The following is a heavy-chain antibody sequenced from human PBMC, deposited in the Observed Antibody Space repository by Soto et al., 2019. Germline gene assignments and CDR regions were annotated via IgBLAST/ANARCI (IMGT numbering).Heavy chain of an antibody. Sequence: GGSLRLSCAASGFTFSGDAMSWVRQAPGKGLEWVSAISGSGGSTYYADSVKGRFTISRDNSKNTLYLQMNSLRAEDTAVYYCAKAWRGDCSGGSCYSDYWGQGTLVTVSS. CDR1: GFTFSGDA. CDR3: AKAWRGDCSGGSCYSDY. J-gene: IGHJ4*02. V-gene: IGHV3-23*01. D-gene: IGHD2-15*01. CDR2: ISGSGGST.